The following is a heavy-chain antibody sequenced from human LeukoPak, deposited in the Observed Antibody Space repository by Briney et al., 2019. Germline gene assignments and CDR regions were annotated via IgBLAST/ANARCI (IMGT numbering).Heavy chain of an antibody. CDR1: GGSISSYY. Sequence: SETLSLTCTVSGGSISSYYWSWIRQPPGKGLEWIGEINHSGSTNYNPSLKSRVTISVDTSKNQFSLKLSSVTAADTAVYYCARGAPRGYSYGYLRHFDYWGQGTLVTVSS. V-gene: IGHV4-34*01. CDR2: INHSGST. J-gene: IGHJ4*02. D-gene: IGHD5-18*01. CDR3: ARGAPRGYSYGYLRHFDY.